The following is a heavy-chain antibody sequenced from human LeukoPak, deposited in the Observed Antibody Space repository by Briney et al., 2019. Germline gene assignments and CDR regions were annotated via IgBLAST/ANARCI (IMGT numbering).Heavy chain of an antibody. V-gene: IGHV3-74*01. CDR1: GFTFSSHW. CDR3: AKGASGYLPGY. J-gene: IGHJ4*02. Sequence: PGGSLRLSCAASGFTFSSHWMHWVRHAPGKGLVWVSRIKTDASSTNYADSGQGRFPISSDNSKNTLYLPMTSLRAEDTAVYYCAKGASGYLPGYWGQGALVTVSS. D-gene: IGHD3-22*01. CDR2: IKTDASST.